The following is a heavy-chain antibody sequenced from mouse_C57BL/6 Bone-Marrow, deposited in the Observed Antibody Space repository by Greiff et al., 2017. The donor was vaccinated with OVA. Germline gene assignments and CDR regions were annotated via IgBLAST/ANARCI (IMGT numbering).Heavy chain of an antibody. Sequence: VQLQESGAELVRPGASVTLSCKASGYTFTDYEMHWVKQTPVHGLEWIGAIDPETGGTAYNQKFKGKAILTADKSSSTAYMELRSLTSEDSAVYYCTGSVGFAYWGQGTLVTVSA. CDR3: TGSVGFAY. V-gene: IGHV1-15*01. CDR2: IDPETGGT. CDR1: GYTFTDYE. J-gene: IGHJ3*01.